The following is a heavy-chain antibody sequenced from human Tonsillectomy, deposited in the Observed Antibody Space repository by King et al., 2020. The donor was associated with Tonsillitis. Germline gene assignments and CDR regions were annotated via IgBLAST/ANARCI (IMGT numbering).Heavy chain of an antibody. D-gene: IGHD3-3*01. CDR1: GGSISSGDYC. Sequence: VQLQESGPGLAKPSQTLSLTCTVSGGSISSGDYCWSWIRQHPGKGREWIGYIFYSGSTYHNPSLKSRVSMSVDTSKNQFSLKLSSVTAADTAVYYCARWGVVIKGFDYWGQGALVTVSS. CDR3: ARWGVVIKGFDY. V-gene: IGHV4-31*03. CDR2: IFYSGST. J-gene: IGHJ4*02.